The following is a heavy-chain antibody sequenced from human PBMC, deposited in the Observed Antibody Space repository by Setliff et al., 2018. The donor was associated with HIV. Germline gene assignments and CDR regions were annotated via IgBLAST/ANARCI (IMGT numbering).Heavy chain of an antibody. CDR1: GYTFTNYW. J-gene: IGHJ3*02. V-gene: IGHV5-51*01. CDR3: ARPRRPYSGSYYAGFDI. Sequence: PGESLKISCKGSGYTFTNYWIGWVRQMPGKGLECMGIIYPGDSDTRYSPSFQGQVTISADKSISTAYLQWSSLKASDTAMFYCARPRRPYSGSYYAGFDIWGQGTMVTVSS. CDR2: IYPGDSDT. D-gene: IGHD1-26*01.